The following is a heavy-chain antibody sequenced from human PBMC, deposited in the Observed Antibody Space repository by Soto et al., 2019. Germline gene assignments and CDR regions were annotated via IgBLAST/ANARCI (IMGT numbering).Heavy chain of an antibody. Sequence: PSETLSLTCNVSGGSISKFYWAWIRKTAGNGLEWMGRVYATGTTDYNPSLRSRVAMSVDISKKTFSLRLRSVTGADSGVYYCVRDGSKSLRDWFDPWGQGSVVTV. CDR3: VRDGSKSLRDWFDP. CDR2: VYATGTT. V-gene: IGHV4-4*07. J-gene: IGHJ5*02. CDR1: GGSISKFY.